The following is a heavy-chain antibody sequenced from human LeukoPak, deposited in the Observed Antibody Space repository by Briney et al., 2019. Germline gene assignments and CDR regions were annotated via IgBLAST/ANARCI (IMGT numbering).Heavy chain of an antibody. V-gene: IGHV1-69*13. CDR2: IIPIFGTA. CDR3: ARSPLAGATTQGVDY. Sequence: GASVKVSCKASGGTFSSYAISWVRQAPGQGLEWMGGIIPIFGTANYAQKFQGRVTITADESTSTAYMELSSLRSEDTAVYYCARSPLAGATTQGVDYWGQGTLVTVSS. CDR1: GGTFSSYA. J-gene: IGHJ4*02. D-gene: IGHD1-26*01.